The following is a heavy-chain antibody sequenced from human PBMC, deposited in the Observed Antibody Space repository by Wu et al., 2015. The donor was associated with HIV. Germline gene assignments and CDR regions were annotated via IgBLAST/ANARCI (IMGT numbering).Heavy chain of an antibody. D-gene: IGHD5-18*01. V-gene: IGHV1-8*01. J-gene: IGHJ4*02. CDR2: MNPRSGNT. CDR3: AGGGGRTSMDPFDY. Sequence: QVQLVQSGAEVKKPGASVKVSCKASGYTFTSYDINWVRQATGQGLEWMGWMNPRSGNTGYAQKFQGRVTMTRDTSISTANMELSSLRSEDTAVYYCAGGGGRTSMDPFDYWGQGTLVTVSS. CDR1: GYTFTSYD.